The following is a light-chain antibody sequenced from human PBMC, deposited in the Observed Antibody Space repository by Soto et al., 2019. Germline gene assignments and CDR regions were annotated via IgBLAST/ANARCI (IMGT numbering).Light chain of an antibody. V-gene: IGLV2-23*01. CDR1: GSDVRTYNL. CDR3: CSYAGDKNYV. J-gene: IGLJ1*01. CDR2: EAS. Sequence: QSPLTHPASVSWSPGHSITISCTVTGSDVRTYNLVSWYQQHPGKVPKLIIYEASKRPSGVSNRFSGSQPGNTASLTVSGLQAEDEADYYCCSYAGDKNYVFGSGTKVTVL.